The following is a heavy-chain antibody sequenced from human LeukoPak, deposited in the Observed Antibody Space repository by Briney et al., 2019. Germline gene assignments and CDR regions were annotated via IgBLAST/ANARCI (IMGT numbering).Heavy chain of an antibody. D-gene: IGHD4-23*01. CDR3: ARAYGGVVGY. J-gene: IGHJ4*02. Sequence: PGGSLRLSCAASGFTFSSYNMNWVRQAPGKGLEWVSYISRSSSTIYYADSVKGRFTISRDNAKNSLYLQMNSLRAEDTAVYYCARAYGGVVGYWGQGTLVTVSS. CDR2: ISRSSSTI. V-gene: IGHV3-48*04. CDR1: GFTFSSYN.